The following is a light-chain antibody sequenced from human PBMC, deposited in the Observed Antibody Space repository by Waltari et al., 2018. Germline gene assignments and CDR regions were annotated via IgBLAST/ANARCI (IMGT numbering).Light chain of an antibody. CDR2: GSC. CDR1: QSVTTN. CDR3: QQSDNWPPIT. J-gene: IGKJ5*01. Sequence: EVVMTQSPAILSVSPGERATLSCRASQSVTTNLAWYQQKPGQAPLPLVFGSCTRATGVPARFSGSGSGTDFTLTISDLQSDDFAVYYCQQSDNWPPITFGQGTRLEIK. V-gene: IGKV3-15*01.